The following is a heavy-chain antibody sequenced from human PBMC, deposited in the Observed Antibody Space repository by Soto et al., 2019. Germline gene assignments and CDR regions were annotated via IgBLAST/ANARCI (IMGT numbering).Heavy chain of an antibody. Sequence: QVQLVESAGGVVQPGRSLRVSCAASGFTCNSYGIHWDRQAPGTWMEWVAVISHDGSKTNYADSVKGRVTISRDNSKDTVYLRMNSLRAEDTAVDYCAKDTYYYSSSGYYVLDSWGHRTLGTVSS. J-gene: IGHJ5*01. D-gene: IGHD3-22*01. CDR2: ISHDGSKT. V-gene: IGHV3-30*18. CDR1: GFTCNSYG. CDR3: AKDTYYYSSSGYYVLDS.